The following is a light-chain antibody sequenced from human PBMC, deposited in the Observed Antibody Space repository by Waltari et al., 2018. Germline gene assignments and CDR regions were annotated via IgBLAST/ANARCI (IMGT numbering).Light chain of an antibody. J-gene: IGKJ4*01. Sequence: EIVMTQSPATLSVSPGERATPPCRASQSVNSNLAWYQQKPGQAPRLLIYRASTRATGIPARFSGSGSGTEFTLTISSLQSEDFAVYYCQQYNNWPLTFGGGTKVEIK. V-gene: IGKV3-15*01. CDR3: QQYNNWPLT. CDR2: RAS. CDR1: QSVNSN.